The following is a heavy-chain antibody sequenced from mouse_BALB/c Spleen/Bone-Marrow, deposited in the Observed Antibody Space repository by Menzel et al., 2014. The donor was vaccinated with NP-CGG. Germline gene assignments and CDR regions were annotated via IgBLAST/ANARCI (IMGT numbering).Heavy chain of an antibody. V-gene: IGHV1S81*02. CDR1: GYTFTSYC. J-gene: IGHJ4*01. Sequence: VQLQQSGAELVKPGASVKLSRKASGYTFTSYCMFWVKQRPGQSLEWIGEINPSNVDTNFNEKFKSKATLTVDKSSNTAYMQLSSLTSEDSAVYYCSRGYYGSTYYYAMDYWGQGTSVTVSS. CDR3: SRGYYGSTYYYAMDY. CDR2: INPSNVDT. D-gene: IGHD1-1*01.